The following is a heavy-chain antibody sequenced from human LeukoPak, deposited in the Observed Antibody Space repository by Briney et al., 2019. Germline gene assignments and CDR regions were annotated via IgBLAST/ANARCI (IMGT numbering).Heavy chain of an antibody. CDR3: ARPYDSSGYWGLDY. CDR1: GYTFSSYA. CDR2: IIPIFGTA. D-gene: IGHD3-22*01. Sequence: SVKVSCKATGYTFSSYAISWVRQAPGQGLEWMGGIIPIFGTANYAQKFQGRVTITADESTSTAYMELSSLRSEDTAVYYCARPYDSSGYWGLDYWGQGTLVTVSS. V-gene: IGHV1-69*13. J-gene: IGHJ4*02.